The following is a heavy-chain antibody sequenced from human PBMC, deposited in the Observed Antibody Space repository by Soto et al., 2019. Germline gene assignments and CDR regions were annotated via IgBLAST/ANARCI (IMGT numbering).Heavy chain of an antibody. CDR3: ARGEGMEEKYYYHGMDV. V-gene: IGHV1-3*01. CDR2: INGANGNT. CDR1: GYSFSTYS. Sequence: QVQVVQSGAEVKKPGASVKVSCKASGYSFSTYSMHWVRQAPGPGLEWMGWINGANGNTRYSQKFKDRVSISRDTPASTGYMELSSLRSEDTAVYYCARGEGMEEKYYYHGMDVWGPGTTVIVSS. J-gene: IGHJ6*02. D-gene: IGHD1-1*01.